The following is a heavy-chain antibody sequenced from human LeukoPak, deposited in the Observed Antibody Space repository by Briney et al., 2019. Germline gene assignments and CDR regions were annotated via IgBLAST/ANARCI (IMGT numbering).Heavy chain of an antibody. V-gene: IGHV3-74*01. Sequence: GGSLRLSCAASGFTFSSYWMHWVRQAPGKGLVWVSRISDGGSTTTYADSVKGRFTISRDNAKNTLYLQMNGLRAEDTAVYYCSRSAYYDGSGSYYDYWGQGTLVTVSS. CDR1: GFTFSSYW. CDR2: ISDGGSTT. CDR3: SRSAYYDGSGSYYDY. D-gene: IGHD3-22*01. J-gene: IGHJ4*02.